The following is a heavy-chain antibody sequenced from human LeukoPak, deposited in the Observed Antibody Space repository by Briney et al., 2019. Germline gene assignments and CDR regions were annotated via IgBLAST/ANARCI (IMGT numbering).Heavy chain of an antibody. V-gene: IGHV3-53*01. Sequence: GGSLRLSCAASGFTVSTNYMNWVRQAPGKGLEWVSILYSGSSTYYADSVESRFTISRDSSKNTLFLQMNDLRAEDTAVYYCARVGDYFHWYLDLCGRGTLVTVSS. J-gene: IGHJ2*01. CDR2: LYSGSST. CDR3: ARVGDYFHWYLDL. CDR1: GFTVSTNY. D-gene: IGHD3-10*01.